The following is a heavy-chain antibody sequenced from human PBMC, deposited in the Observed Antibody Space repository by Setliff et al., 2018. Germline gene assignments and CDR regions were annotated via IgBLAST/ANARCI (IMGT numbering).Heavy chain of an antibody. Sequence: SETLSLTCTVSGGSISSHYWSWIRQPPGKGLEWIGYIYYSGSTNYNPSLKSRVTISVDTSENQFSVKLNSVTAADTAVYYCARAHTWSLPNDNSGYPGWFDPWGQGTLVTVSS. V-gene: IGHV4-59*08. CDR1: GGSISSHY. D-gene: IGHD3-22*01. J-gene: IGHJ5*02. CDR3: ARAHTWSLPNDNSGYPGWFDP. CDR2: IYYSGST.